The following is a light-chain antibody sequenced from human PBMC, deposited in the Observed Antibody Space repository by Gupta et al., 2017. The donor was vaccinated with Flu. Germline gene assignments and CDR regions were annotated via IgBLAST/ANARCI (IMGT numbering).Light chain of an antibody. J-gene: IGKJ5*01. CDR1: QSVSSNS. CDR2: GAS. Sequence: EIVLTQSPDTLSLSPGERASLSCRASQSVSSNSLAWYQQNPGQAPRLPIYGASTRATGIPDRFSGSGSGTEFTLTISRLEPEDFAVYYCQQYGSTPPITFGQGTRLDIK. CDR3: QQYGSTPPIT. V-gene: IGKV3-20*01.